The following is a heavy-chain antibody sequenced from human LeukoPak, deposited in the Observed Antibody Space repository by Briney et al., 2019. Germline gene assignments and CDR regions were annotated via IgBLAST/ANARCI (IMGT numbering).Heavy chain of an antibody. CDR1: GFTFSSYW. D-gene: IGHD6-6*01. Sequence: GGSLRLSCAASGFTFSSYWMSWVRQAPGKGLEWMANIKQDGSEKYYVDSVKGRFTISRDNAKNSLYLQMNSLRAEDTAVYYCARVAFGSSSGVYFDYWGQGTLVTVSS. CDR3: ARVAFGSSSGVYFDY. CDR2: IKQDGSEK. V-gene: IGHV3-7*01. J-gene: IGHJ4*02.